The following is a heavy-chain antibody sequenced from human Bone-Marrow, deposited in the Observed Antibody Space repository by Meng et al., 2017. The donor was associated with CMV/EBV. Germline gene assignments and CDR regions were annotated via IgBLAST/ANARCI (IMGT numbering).Heavy chain of an antibody. D-gene: IGHD6-19*01. CDR1: GGYFSGYY. CDR2: INHSGST. V-gene: IGHV4-34*01. J-gene: IGHJ4*02. Sequence: YGGYFSGYYWSWIRQPPGKGLEWIGEINHSGSTNYNPSLKSRVTISVDTSKNQFSLKLSSVTAADTAVYYCARGRTRAWYSSGWHFDYWGQGTLVTVSS. CDR3: ARGRTRAWYSSGWHFDY.